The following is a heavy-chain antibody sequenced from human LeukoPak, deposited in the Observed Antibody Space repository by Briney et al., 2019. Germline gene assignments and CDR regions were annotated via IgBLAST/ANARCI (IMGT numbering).Heavy chain of an antibody. CDR3: TLPGYYFDY. J-gene: IGHJ4*02. D-gene: IGHD3-10*01. CDR1: GFTFGDYA. Sequence: GGSLRLSCTASGFTFGDYAMSWVRQAPGKGLEWVGFIRSKAYGGTTEYAASVEGRFTISRDDSKSIAYLQMNSLKTEDTAVYYCTLPGYYFDYWGQGTLVTVSS. CDR2: IRSKAYGGTT. V-gene: IGHV3-49*04.